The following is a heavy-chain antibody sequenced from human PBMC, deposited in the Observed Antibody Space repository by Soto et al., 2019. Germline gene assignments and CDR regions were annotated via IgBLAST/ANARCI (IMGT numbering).Heavy chain of an antibody. CDR1: DFTCGSHA. V-gene: IGHV3-30*14. J-gene: IGHJ4*02. D-gene: IGHD6-19*01. Sequence: QVHLVESGGGVVQPGKSLRLSCVASDFTCGSHAMHWVRQAPGKGLEWLAVITFDGSIQYYADSVKGRFTVSRDNPNNILLLQMRNLSTDDTALYFCARDRNGGWLGGPDYWGQGTLVTVSS. CDR3: ARDRNGGWLGGPDY. CDR2: ITFDGSIQ.